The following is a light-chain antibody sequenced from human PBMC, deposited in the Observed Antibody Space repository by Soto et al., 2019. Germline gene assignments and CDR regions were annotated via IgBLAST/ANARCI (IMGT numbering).Light chain of an antibody. Sequence: EILLTQSPATLSLSPGEGATLSCRASQHVSTYVAWYQQKPGHAPRLLIFDASNRATGVPARFSGSGYGTDFTLTISNLEPGDSGIYYCQQRGDLIVTFGVGTKVEI. CDR1: QHVSTY. V-gene: IGKV3-11*01. CDR2: DAS. J-gene: IGKJ4*01. CDR3: QQRGDLIVT.